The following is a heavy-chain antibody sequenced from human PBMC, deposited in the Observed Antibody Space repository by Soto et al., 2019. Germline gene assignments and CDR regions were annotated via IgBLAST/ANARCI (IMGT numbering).Heavy chain of an antibody. CDR1: GFTFSSYA. CDR3: ARRVNYGSGSPGVDAFDI. D-gene: IGHD3-10*01. J-gene: IGHJ3*02. CDR2: ISGSGGST. V-gene: IGHV3-23*01. Sequence: GGSLRLSCAASGFTFSSYAMSWVRQAPGKGLEWVSAISGSGGSTYYADSVKGRFTISRDNSKNTLYLQMNSLRAEDTAVYYCARRVNYGSGSPGVDAFDIWGQGTMVTV.